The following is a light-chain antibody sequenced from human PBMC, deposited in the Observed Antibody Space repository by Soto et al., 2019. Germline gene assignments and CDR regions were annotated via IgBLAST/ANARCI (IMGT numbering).Light chain of an antibody. CDR1: QSVSAW. V-gene: IGKV1-5*01. Sequence: DIQMTQSPSTLSASVGDRVTISCRASQSVSAWLAWYQQKPGNAPKLLISDASSLKSGVPSRFSGSGYGTEFPLTISSLQPEDFATYYCQQYSTYSLTFGGGTKVEIK. CDR3: QQYSTYSLT. J-gene: IGKJ4*01. CDR2: DAS.